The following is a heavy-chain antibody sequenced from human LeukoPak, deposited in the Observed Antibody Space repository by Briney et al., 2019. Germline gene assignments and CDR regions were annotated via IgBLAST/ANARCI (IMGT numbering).Heavy chain of an antibody. J-gene: IGHJ6*03. CDR2: NYPGDSDT. Sequence: GESLKISCKGSGYSFSSYWIGWVRQMPGQGLEWMGINYPGDSDTQYSPSFQGQVTLSVDKSISTAYLQLSSLNASDTAIYYCARHIARRGFWSGYTYDYYYYMDVWGKGTTVTVSS. D-gene: IGHD3-3*01. V-gene: IGHV5-51*01. CDR3: ARHIARRGFWSGYTYDYYYYMDV. CDR1: GYSFSSYW.